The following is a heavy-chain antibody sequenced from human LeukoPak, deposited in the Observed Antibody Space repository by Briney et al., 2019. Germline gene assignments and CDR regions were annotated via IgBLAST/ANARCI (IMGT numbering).Heavy chain of an antibody. D-gene: IGHD2-21*02. CDR3: AKGRLKLDY. CDR2: ISGSGGST. V-gene: IGHV3-23*01. Sequence: PGESLRLSCAASGFTFSSYAMSWVGQAPGKGLEWVSDISGSGGSTYDADSVKGRFTISRDNSKNTLYLQMNSLRAEDTAVYYCAKGRLKLDYWGQGTLVTVSS. J-gene: IGHJ4*02. CDR1: GFTFSSYA.